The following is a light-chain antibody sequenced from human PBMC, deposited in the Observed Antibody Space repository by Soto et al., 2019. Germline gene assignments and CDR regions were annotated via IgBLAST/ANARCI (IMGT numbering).Light chain of an antibody. V-gene: IGKV3-20*01. CDR3: QQYGSSPWT. CDR1: QSVSNNY. J-gene: IGKJ1*01. CDR2: AAS. Sequence: EIVLTQSPGTLSLSPGEGATISCRASQSVSNNYLAWCQQRPGQAPRLLIYAASNRARGIPDRFGGSGSGTDCTLTVSRLEPEDFAVYYCQQYGSSPWTFGQGPKVEI.